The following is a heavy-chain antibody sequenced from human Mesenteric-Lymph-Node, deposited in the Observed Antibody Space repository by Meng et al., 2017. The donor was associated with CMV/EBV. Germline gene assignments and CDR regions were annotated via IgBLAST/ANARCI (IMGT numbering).Heavy chain of an antibody. CDR3: AGARGYSYGYMRYYYYYGMDV. CDR1: GFTFSTYN. D-gene: IGHD5-18*01. Sequence: GESLISCAASGFTFSTYNMNWVRQAPGKGLEWVSYISSSGSTIYYADSVKGRFTISRDNAKNSLYLQMNSLRAEDTAVYYCAGARGYSYGYMRYYYYYGMDVWGQGTTVTVSS. V-gene: IGHV3-48*04. CDR2: ISSSGSTI. J-gene: IGHJ6*02.